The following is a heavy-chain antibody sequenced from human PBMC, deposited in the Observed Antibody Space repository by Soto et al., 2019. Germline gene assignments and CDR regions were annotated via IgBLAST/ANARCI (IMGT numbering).Heavy chain of an antibody. CDR2: IYSGGST. CDR1: GFTVSSNY. V-gene: IGHV3-66*01. D-gene: IGHD4-4*01. CDR3: ARDKTTVPPYYYYGMDV. Sequence: GGSLRLSCAASGFTVSSNYMSWVRQAPGKGLEWVSVIYSGGSTYYADSVKGRFTISRDNSKNTLYLQMNSLRAEDTAVYYCARDKTTVPPYYYYGMDVWGQRTTVTVSS. J-gene: IGHJ6*02.